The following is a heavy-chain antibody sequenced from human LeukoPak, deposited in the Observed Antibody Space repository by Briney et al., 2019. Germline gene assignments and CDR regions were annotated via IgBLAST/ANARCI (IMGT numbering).Heavy chain of an antibody. CDR2: IHHSDGT. CDR3: ARAMWFGGLNDY. D-gene: IGHD3-10*01. J-gene: IGHJ4*02. V-gene: IGHV4-4*02. CDR1: GGSISSGYW. Sequence: KPSGTLSLTCVVSGGSISSGYWWSWVRQPPGKGLEWIGEIHHSDGTNYNPSLKSRVTISVDTSKNQFSLKLSSVTAADTAVYYCARAMWFGGLNDYWGQGTLVTVSS.